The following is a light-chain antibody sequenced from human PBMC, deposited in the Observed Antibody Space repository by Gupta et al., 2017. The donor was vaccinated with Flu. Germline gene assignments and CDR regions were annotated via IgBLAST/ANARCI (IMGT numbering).Light chain of an antibody. CDR2: NAS. CDR1: QSIINY. J-gene: IGKJ1*01. CDR3: QQTDNTSWT. Sequence: DIQMTQSPSSLSASVGDRVTITCRASQSIINYLNWYQQKPGKAPSLLIYNASSWESGVPSKFSGSGSGTDFTLTISSLQPEDFAAYHCQQTDNTSWTFGQGTXVEVK. V-gene: IGKV1-39*01.